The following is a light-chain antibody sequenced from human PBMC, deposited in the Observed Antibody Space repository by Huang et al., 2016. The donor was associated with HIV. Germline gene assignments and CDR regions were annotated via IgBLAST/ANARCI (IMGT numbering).Light chain of an antibody. CDR3: QHYDNLRT. Sequence: DIQMTQSPSSLSASVGDRVTITCQASQDISNYLNWYQQKPGKAPKLLIYDASNLETGGSSRFSGSGSGTDFPFTISSLQPEDIATYYCQHYDNLRTFGQGTKVEIK. J-gene: IGKJ1*01. CDR1: QDISNY. V-gene: IGKV1-33*01. CDR2: DAS.